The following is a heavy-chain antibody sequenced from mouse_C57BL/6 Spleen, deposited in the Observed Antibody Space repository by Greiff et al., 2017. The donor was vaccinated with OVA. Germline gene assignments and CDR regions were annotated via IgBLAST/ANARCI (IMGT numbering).Heavy chain of an antibody. J-gene: IGHJ2*01. CDR1: GYTFTDYY. CDR2: INPYNGGT. V-gene: IGHV1-19*01. Sequence: EVQLQQSGPVLVKPGASVKMSCKASGYTFTDYYMNWVKQSHGKSLEWIGVINPYNGGTSYNQKFKGKATLTVDKSSSTAYMELNSRASEDSAVYYCARGSSSHYFDYWGQGTTLTVSS. CDR3: ARGSSSHYFDY. D-gene: IGHD1-1*01.